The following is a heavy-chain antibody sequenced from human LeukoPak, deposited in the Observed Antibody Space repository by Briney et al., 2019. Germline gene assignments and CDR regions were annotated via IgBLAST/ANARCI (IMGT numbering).Heavy chain of an antibody. V-gene: IGHV4-59*01. D-gene: IGHD3-3*01. CDR3: ARGRAVRVGVVIKGYGMDV. CDR1: GGSISSYY. J-gene: IGHJ6*02. Sequence: PSETLSLTCTVSGGSISSYYWSWIRQPPGKGLEWIGYIYYSGSTNYNPSLKSRVTISVDTSKNQFSLKLSSVTAADTAVYYCARGRAVRVGVVIKGYGMDVWGQGTTVTVSS. CDR2: IYYSGST.